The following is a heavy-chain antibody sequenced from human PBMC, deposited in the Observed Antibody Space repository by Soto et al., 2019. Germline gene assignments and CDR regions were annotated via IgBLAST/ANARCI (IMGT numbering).Heavy chain of an antibody. CDR1: GYTFTSYD. V-gene: IGHV1-8*01. D-gene: IGHD5-18*01. CDR3: ARSRGRGYSYVLNY. J-gene: IGHJ4*02. CDR2: MNPNSGNT. Sequence: KVSCTASGYTFTSYDINWVRQATGQGLEWMGWMNPNSGNTGYAQKFQGRVTMTRNTSISTAYMELSSLRSEDTAVYYCARSRGRGYSYVLNYWGQGTLVTVSS.